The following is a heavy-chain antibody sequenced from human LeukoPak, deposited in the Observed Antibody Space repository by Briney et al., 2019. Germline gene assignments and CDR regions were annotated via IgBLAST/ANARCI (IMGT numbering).Heavy chain of an antibody. J-gene: IGHJ4*02. CDR2: INTDGSTT. Sequence: PGGSLRLSCAASGFTFSSYWMHWVRQAPGKGLVWISGINTDGSTTSYADSVKGRFTISRDNANNTLYLQMNSLRAEDTAVYYCARNSGSNRPVDCWSQGTLVAVSS. CDR1: GFTFSSYW. V-gene: IGHV3-74*01. D-gene: IGHD1-26*01. CDR3: ARNSGSNRPVDC.